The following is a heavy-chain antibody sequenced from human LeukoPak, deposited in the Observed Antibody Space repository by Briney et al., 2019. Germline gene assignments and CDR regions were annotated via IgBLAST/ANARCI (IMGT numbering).Heavy chain of an antibody. CDR1: GFIFTDHW. V-gene: IGHV3-7*01. CDR2: IKEDESTK. Sequence: RGSLRLSCAASGFIFTDHWMSWVRQAPGKGLEWVANIKEDESTKFYADSVRGRFTISRDNAKSSVYLQMNNLRVEDTALYYCARAVDVADYWGRGTLVTVSS. CDR3: ARAVDVADY. J-gene: IGHJ4*02. D-gene: IGHD3-16*01.